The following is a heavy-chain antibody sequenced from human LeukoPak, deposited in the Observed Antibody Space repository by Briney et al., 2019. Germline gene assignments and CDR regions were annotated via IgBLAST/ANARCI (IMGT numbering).Heavy chain of an antibody. D-gene: IGHD3-10*01. CDR1: GGSISSSRYY. CDR3: AYGSGSDDAFDI. J-gene: IGHJ3*02. Sequence: PSETLSLTCTVSGGSISSSRYYWGWIRQPPGKGLEWIGSIYYSGSTYYNPSLKSRVTISVDTSKNQFSLKLSSVTAADTAVYYCAYGSGSDDAFDIWGQGTMVTVSS. CDR2: IYYSGST. V-gene: IGHV4-39*07.